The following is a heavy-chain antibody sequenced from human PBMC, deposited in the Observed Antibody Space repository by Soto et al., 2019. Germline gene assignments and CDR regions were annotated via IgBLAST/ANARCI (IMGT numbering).Heavy chain of an antibody. J-gene: IGHJ4*02. D-gene: IGHD4-17*01. V-gene: IGHV1-18*04. Sequence: VELVQSGAEVKKPGASVRVACKASGYNVSSFGLSWVRQAPGQGPEWMGWISPETGKTEYSHKFQGRVTMTTDTSKRTLCLDLGSLTSDDTAVYYCTRELFVISTSPVTTDAFWGQGTLVTVSS. CDR2: ISPETGKT. CDR1: GYNVSSFG. CDR3: TRELFVISTSPVTTDAF.